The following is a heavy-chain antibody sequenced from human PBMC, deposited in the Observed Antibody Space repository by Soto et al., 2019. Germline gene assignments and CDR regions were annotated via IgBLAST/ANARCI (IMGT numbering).Heavy chain of an antibody. J-gene: IGHJ4*02. D-gene: IGHD3-10*01. CDR1: GRSFSGYY. CDR2: INHSGST. V-gene: IGHV4-34*01. Sequence: PSETLSLPCAVYGRSFSGYYWSWFRQPPGKWLEWIGEINHSGSTNYTPSLKSRVTLSVDTSKNQFSLQLCSVPAADTALYYCARGLSQPGAYPHYYGSGSYLHYWGQGTL. CDR3: ARGLSQPGAYPHYYGSGSYLHY.